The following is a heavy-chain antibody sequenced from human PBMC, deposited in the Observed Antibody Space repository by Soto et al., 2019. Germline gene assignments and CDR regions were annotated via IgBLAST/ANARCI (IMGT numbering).Heavy chain of an antibody. Sequence: SETLSLTCTVSGGSISSGGYYWSWIRQHPGKGLEWIGYIYYSGSTYYNPSLKSRVTISVGTSKNQFSLKLSSVTAADTAVYYCARSSGVFAFDIWGQGTMVTVSS. CDR3: ARSSGVFAFDI. CDR2: IYYSGST. V-gene: IGHV4-31*03. CDR1: GGSISSGGYY. D-gene: IGHD2-15*01. J-gene: IGHJ3*02.